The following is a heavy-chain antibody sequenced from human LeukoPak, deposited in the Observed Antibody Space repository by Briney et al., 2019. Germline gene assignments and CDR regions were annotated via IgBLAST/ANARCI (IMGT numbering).Heavy chain of an antibody. CDR3: AKDHSTGGHWYFDL. Sequence: SLRLSCAASGFTFSSYGMHWVRQAPGKGLEWVSGISWNSGSIGYADSVKGRFTISRDSAKNSLYLQMNSLRPEDTASYYCAKDHSTGGHWYFDLWGRGTLVTVSS. V-gene: IGHV3-9*01. D-gene: IGHD2-8*02. CDR1: GFTFSSYG. CDR2: ISWNSGSI. J-gene: IGHJ2*01.